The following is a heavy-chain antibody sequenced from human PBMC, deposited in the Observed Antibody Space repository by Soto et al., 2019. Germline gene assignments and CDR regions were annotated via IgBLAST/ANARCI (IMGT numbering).Heavy chain of an antibody. CDR1: GFSLSTSGVG. J-gene: IGHJ4*02. CDR3: AHRLGGDYADY. CDR2: IYWEDDK. Sequence: QITLKESGPTLVKPTQTLTLTCTFSGFSLSTSGVGVGWIRQPPGKALEWLALIYWEDDKRYSPSLKGRLTITKDTSKNQVVLTMTHMDPVDTATYYCAHRLGGDYADYWGQGTLVTVSS. V-gene: IGHV2-5*02.